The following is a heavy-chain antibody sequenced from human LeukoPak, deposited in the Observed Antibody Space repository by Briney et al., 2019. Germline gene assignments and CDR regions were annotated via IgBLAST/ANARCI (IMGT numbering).Heavy chain of an antibody. CDR2: IYTSGST. D-gene: IGHD2-2*01. J-gene: IGHJ3*02. CDR3: ARGLVYQQLKAFDI. V-gene: IGHV4-4*07. CDR1: GGSISSYY. Sequence: KPSETLSLTCTVSGGSISSYYWSWIRQPAGKGLEWIGRIYTSGSTNYNPSLKSRVTMSVDTSKNQFSLKLSSVTAADTAVYYCARGLVYQQLKAFDIWGQGTMVTVSS.